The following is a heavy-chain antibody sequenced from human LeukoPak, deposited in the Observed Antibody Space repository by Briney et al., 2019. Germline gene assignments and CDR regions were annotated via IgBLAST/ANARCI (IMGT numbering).Heavy chain of an antibody. V-gene: IGHV4-4*07. CDR1: GGSISSYY. Sequence: SETLSLTCTVSGGSISSYYWSWIRRPAGKGLEWIGRIYTSGSTNYNPSLKSRVTMSLDASKNQFSLELNSVTPAHTAVYYCARGENYWPQWWFDPWGRGTLVSVSS. D-gene: IGHD1-7*01. J-gene: IGHJ5*02. CDR2: IYTSGST. CDR3: ARGENYWPQWWFDP.